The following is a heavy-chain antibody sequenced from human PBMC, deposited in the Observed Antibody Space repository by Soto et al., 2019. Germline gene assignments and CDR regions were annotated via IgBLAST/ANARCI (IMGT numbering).Heavy chain of an antibody. D-gene: IGHD3-22*01. CDR2: IYYTGRT. CDR3: ATMSSSGYPLDY. Sequence: QVQLQESGPGLVKPSETLSLTCIVSGGSVSSGSYYWSWIRQPPGKGLEWIGFIYYTGRTSYNPSLKSRVTISVDASNNQVALKLSSVTAADTAVYFCATMSSSGYPLDYWGRGTLVTVSS. J-gene: IGHJ4*02. V-gene: IGHV4-61*01. CDR1: GGSVSSGSYY.